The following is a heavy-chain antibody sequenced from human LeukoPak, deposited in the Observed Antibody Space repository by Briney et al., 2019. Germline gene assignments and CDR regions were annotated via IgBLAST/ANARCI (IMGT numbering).Heavy chain of an antibody. J-gene: IGHJ6*02. D-gene: IGHD6-13*01. CDR1: GGSISSYY. V-gene: IGHV4-59*08. CDR2: IYYSGST. CDR3: ARASSPPRLMDV. Sequence: KTSETLSLTCTVSGGSISSYYWSWIRQPPGKGLEWIGYIYYSGSTNYNPSLKSRVTISVDTSKNQFSLKLSSVTAADAAVYYCARASSPPRLMDVWGQGTSVTVSS.